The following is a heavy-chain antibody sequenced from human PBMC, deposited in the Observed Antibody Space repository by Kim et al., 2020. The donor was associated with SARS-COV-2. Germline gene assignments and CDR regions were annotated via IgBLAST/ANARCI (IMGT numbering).Heavy chain of an antibody. CDR1: GGTFSSYT. CDR2: IIPILGIA. CDR3: ARGEAAMTPYYYYGMDV. V-gene: IGHV1-69*02. Sequence: SVKVSCKASGGTFSSYTISWVRQAPGQGLEWMGRIIPILGIANYAQKFQGRVTITADKSTSTAYMELSSLRSEDTAVYYCARGEAAMTPYYYYGMDVWGQGTTVTVSS. J-gene: IGHJ6*02. D-gene: IGHD5-18*01.